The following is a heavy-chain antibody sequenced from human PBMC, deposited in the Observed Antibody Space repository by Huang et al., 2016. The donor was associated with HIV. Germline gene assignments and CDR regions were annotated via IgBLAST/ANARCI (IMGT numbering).Heavy chain of an antibody. Sequence: QLLLQESGPGLVKPSEALALTCAVSGGSIRSSDYHWGWIRQPPGKGLEWIGSIYEQGSTHYSPSLKSRVTIAVDTSKNLLFLNLTSMTAADTAVYYCARHREGPVAYYSGWGSHLNYMDVWGRGRTVVVSS. J-gene: IGHJ6*03. CDR1: GGSIRSSDYH. CDR2: IYEQGST. CDR3: ARHREGPVAYYSGWGSHLNYMDV. D-gene: IGHD3-10*01. V-gene: IGHV4-39*01.